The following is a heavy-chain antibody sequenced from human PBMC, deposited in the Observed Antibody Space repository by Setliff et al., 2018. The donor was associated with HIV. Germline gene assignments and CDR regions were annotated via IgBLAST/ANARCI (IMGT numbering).Heavy chain of an antibody. J-gene: IGHJ4*02. CDR2: ISGSGRST. Sequence: GGSLRLSCAASGFTFSSYAMNWVRQAPGKGLEWVSAISGSGRSTYYADSVKGRFTISRDNSKNTLYLQMNSLRAEDTAVYYCAKVDSYAGKNFDYWGQGTLVTVSS. D-gene: IGHD5-18*01. CDR3: AKVDSYAGKNFDY. V-gene: IGHV3-23*01. CDR1: GFTFSSYA.